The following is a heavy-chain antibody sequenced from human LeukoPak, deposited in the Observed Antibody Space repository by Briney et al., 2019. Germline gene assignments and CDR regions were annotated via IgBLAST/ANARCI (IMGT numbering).Heavy chain of an antibody. Sequence: PSQTLSLTCTVSGGSISSGSHYWNWIRLPAGKGLEWIGRIYTSGSTNYNPSLKSRVTISVDTSKNQFSLKLNSVTAADTAVYYCARVARSMSSSSEDCWGQGTLVTVSS. D-gene: IGHD6-13*01. CDR2: IYTSGST. CDR1: GGSISSGSHY. V-gene: IGHV4-61*02. J-gene: IGHJ4*02. CDR3: ARVARSMSSSSEDC.